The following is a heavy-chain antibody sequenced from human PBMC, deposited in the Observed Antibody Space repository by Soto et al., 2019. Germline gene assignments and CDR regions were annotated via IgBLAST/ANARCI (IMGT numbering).Heavy chain of an antibody. D-gene: IGHD1-26*01. CDR3: AKARVRIVGANSFDY. Sequence: PGGSLRLSCVGSGFTFSNYGMTWFRQPPGKGLEWVALISDDGDKRYYADSVRGRLIISRDNSKDTLYLQMNSLGPDDTAVYFCAKARVRIVGANSFDYWGQGTPVNVSS. J-gene: IGHJ4*02. CDR1: GFTFSNYG. V-gene: IGHV3-30*18. CDR2: ISDDGDKR.